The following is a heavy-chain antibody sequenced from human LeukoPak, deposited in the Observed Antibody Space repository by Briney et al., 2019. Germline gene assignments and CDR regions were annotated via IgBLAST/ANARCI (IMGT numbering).Heavy chain of an antibody. CDR2: ISGSGGST. V-gene: IGHV3-23*01. Sequence: GGSLRLSCAASGFTFSSYAMSWVRQAPGKGLEWVSAISGSGGSTYYADSVKGRFTISRDNSKNTLYLQMNSLRAEDTAVYYRAKDKAVADSFDYRGQGTLVTVSS. CDR1: GFTFSSYA. CDR3: AKDKAVADSFDY. J-gene: IGHJ4*02. D-gene: IGHD6-19*01.